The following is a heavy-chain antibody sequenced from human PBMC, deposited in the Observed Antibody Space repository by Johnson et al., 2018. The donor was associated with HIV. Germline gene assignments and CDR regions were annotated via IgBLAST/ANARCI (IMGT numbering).Heavy chain of an antibody. Sequence: QVQLVESGGGLVQPGGSLRLSCAASGFTFSSYAMHWVRQAPGKGLEWVAVISYDGSNKYYADSVTGRFTISRDNSKNTLYLQMNSLRAEDTAVYYCAKEFGGDDAFDIWGQGTMVTVSS. J-gene: IGHJ3*02. CDR1: GFTFSSYA. V-gene: IGHV3-30-3*01. D-gene: IGHD3-10*01. CDR2: ISYDGSNK. CDR3: AKEFGGDDAFDI.